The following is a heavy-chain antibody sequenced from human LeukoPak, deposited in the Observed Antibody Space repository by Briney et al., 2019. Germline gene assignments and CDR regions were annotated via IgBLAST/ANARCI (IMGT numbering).Heavy chain of an antibody. D-gene: IGHD6-13*01. CDR3: ARPRDSSSWNAFDI. V-gene: IGHV4-59*08. CDR1: GGSISSYY. CDR2: IYYSGST. Sequence: SETLSLTCTVSGGSISSYYWSWIRQPPGKGLEWTGYIYYSGSTNYNPSLKSRVTISVDTSKNQFSLKLSSVTAADTAVYYCARPRDSSSWNAFDIWGQGTMVTVSS. J-gene: IGHJ3*02.